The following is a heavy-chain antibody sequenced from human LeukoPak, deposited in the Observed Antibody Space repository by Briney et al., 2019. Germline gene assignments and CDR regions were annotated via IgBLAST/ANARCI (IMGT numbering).Heavy chain of an antibody. D-gene: IGHD3-10*01. Sequence: SETLSLTCTVSGGSITNTSYYWAWIRLPPGKGLEWIGTIYSSGTTYYTPSLKSRVTISVDTSKNQFSLRLTSVTAADTAVYYCARGYYAPPVGYYYMDLWGRGTTVTVSS. CDR1: GGSITNTSYY. J-gene: IGHJ6*03. CDR2: IYSSGTT. V-gene: IGHV4-39*07. CDR3: ARGYYAPPVGYYYMDL.